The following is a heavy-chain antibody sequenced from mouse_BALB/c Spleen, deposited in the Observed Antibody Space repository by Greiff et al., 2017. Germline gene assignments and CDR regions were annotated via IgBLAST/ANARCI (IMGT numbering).Heavy chain of an antibody. CDR3: ARTYGNYPYAMDY. D-gene: IGHD2-10*02. J-gene: IGHJ4*01. Sequence: EVQGVESGGGLVQPGGSRKLSCAASGFTFSSFGMHWVRQAPEKGLEWVAYISSGSSTIYYADTVKGRFTISRDNPKNTLFLQMTSLRSEDTAMYYCARTYGNYPYAMDYWGQGTSVTVSS. V-gene: IGHV5-17*02. CDR2: ISSGSSTI. CDR1: GFTFSSFG.